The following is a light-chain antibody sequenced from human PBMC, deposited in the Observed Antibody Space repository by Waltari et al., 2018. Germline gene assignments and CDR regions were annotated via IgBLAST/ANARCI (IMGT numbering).Light chain of an antibody. V-gene: IGLV3-1*01. CDR3: QAWDSSPLHVV. J-gene: IGLJ2*01. CDR2: QDN. CDR1: KLGDKY. Sequence: SYELTQPPSLSVSPGQTASITCSGDKLGDKYACWYQRKPGQSPVLVIYQDNKRPSGSPERFSGSNSGNTATLTISGTQAMDEADYYCQAWDSSPLHVVFGGGTKLTVL.